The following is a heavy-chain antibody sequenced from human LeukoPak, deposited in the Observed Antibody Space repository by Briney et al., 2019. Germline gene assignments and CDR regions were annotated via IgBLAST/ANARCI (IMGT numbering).Heavy chain of an antibody. CDR2: ISGGTT. CDR3: SKTVQHSGNY. V-gene: IGHV3-23*01. D-gene: IGHD3-10*01. CDR1: GFTISTYG. J-gene: IGHJ4*02. Sequence: GGSLRLSCAASGFTISTYGMSWVRQAPGKGLEWVSSISGGTTYYADSVKGRCTISRDNSKNNVSLQMNSPRAEDEAVFYYSKTVQHSGNYWGQGTLVTVSS.